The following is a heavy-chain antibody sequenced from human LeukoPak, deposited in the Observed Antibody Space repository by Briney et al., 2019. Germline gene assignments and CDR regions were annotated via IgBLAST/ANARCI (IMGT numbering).Heavy chain of an antibody. J-gene: IGHJ4*02. Sequence: GGSLRLSCAASGFTFSSYWMHWVRQAPGKGLVWVSRINSDGSGTIYADSVKGRFTISRDNAKNTLYLQMNSLRAEDTAVYYCARYTGSYNAIDYWGQGALVTVSS. V-gene: IGHV3-74*01. D-gene: IGHD1-26*01. CDR3: ARYTGSYNAIDY. CDR2: INSDGSGT. CDR1: GFTFSSYW.